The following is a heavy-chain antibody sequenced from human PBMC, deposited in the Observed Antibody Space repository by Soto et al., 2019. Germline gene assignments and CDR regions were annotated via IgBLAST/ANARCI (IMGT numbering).Heavy chain of an antibody. V-gene: IGHV1-69*08. CDR3: ARDAYDLGYCSGGSCYPSYYYYYYMDV. Sequence: QVQLVQSGAEVKKPGYSVKVSCKASGGTFSSYTISWVRQAPGQGLEWMGRIIPILGIANYAQKFQGRVTITADKSTSTAYMELSSLRSEDTAVYYCARDAYDLGYCSGGSCYPSYYYYYYMDVWGKGTTVTVSS. D-gene: IGHD2-15*01. CDR1: GGTFSSYT. CDR2: IIPILGIA. J-gene: IGHJ6*03.